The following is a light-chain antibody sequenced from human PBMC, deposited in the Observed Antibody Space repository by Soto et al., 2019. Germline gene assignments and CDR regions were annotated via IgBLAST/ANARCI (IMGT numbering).Light chain of an antibody. J-gene: IGLJ2*01. CDR1: SSDVGGYNY. CDR2: EVN. Sequence: QSVLTQPPSASGSPGQSVTISCTGTSSDVGGYNYVSWYQQHPGKAPKLMIYEVNKRPSGVPDRFSGSKSGNTASLTVSGLRAEDEAEYYCSSYAGSNNLLFGGGTKLTVL. V-gene: IGLV2-8*01. CDR3: SSYAGSNNLL.